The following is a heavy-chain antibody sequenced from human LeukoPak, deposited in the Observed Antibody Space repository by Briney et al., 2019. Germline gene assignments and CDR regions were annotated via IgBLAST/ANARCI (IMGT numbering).Heavy chain of an antibody. CDR1: GFTFTSYS. V-gene: IGHV3-21*01. D-gene: IGHD3-10*01. CDR2: ISSSSSYI. Sequence: GGSLRLSCAASGFTFTSYSMNWVRQAPGKGLEWVSSISSSSSYIYYADSVKGRFTISRDNAKNSLYLQMNSLRAEDTAVYYCARAMVRPQFFDYWGQGTLVTVSS. CDR3: ARAMVRPQFFDY. J-gene: IGHJ4*02.